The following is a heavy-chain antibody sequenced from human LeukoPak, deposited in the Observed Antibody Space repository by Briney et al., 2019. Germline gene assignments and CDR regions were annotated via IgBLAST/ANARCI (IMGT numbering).Heavy chain of an antibody. CDR1: GFTFTNAW. CDR3: TTEYYYDGSGYYPYFDY. J-gene: IGHJ4*02. CDR2: IKGKIDGGTT. D-gene: IGHD3-22*01. Sequence: GGSLRLSCAASGFTFTNAWMSWVRQAPGKGLEWVGRIKGKIDGGTTDYAAPVKGRFTISRDDSKNTLYLQMNSLKTEDTAVYYCTTEYYYDGSGYYPYFDYWGQGTLVTVSS. V-gene: IGHV3-15*01.